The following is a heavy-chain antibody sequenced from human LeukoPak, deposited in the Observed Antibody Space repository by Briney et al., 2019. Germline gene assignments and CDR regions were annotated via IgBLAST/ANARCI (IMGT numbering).Heavy chain of an antibody. D-gene: IGHD5-18*01. CDR1: GYTFTGYY. CDR2: MNPNSGGT. Sequence: ASLRVSCKAPGYTFTGYYVHWVRQAPGQGLEWMGWMNPNSGGTVYAQKFQGRVTMTRATSISTAYMEVSRLGSDDTAVYYCARGPYTGRGAFDIWGQGTMVTVSS. J-gene: IGHJ3*02. CDR3: ARGPYTGRGAFDI. V-gene: IGHV1-2*02.